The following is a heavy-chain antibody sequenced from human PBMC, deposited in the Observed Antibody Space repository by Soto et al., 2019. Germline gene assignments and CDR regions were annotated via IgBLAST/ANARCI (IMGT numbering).Heavy chain of an antibody. CDR1: GGTFSSYA. Sequence: ASVKVSCKASGGTFSSYAISWVRQAPGQGLEWMGGIIPIFGTANYAQKFQGRVTITADESTSTAYMELSSLRSEDTAVYYCARDPPPVGAPNWFDPWGQGTLVTVSS. V-gene: IGHV1-69*13. J-gene: IGHJ5*02. D-gene: IGHD3-10*01. CDR2: IIPIFGTA. CDR3: ARDPPPVGAPNWFDP.